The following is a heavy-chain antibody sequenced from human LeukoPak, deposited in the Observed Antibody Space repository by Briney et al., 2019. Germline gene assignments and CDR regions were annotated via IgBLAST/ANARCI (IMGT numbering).Heavy chain of an antibody. CDR1: GFTFSSYA. Sequence: GGSLRLSCAASGFTFSSYAMHWVRQAPGEGLEWVAVISYDGSNKYYADSVKGRFTISRDNSKNTLYLQMNSLRAEDTAVYYCARDGEWELPELIAPFDYWGQGTLVTVSS. V-gene: IGHV3-30-3*01. D-gene: IGHD1-26*01. CDR3: ARDGEWELPELIAPFDY. CDR2: ISYDGSNK. J-gene: IGHJ4*02.